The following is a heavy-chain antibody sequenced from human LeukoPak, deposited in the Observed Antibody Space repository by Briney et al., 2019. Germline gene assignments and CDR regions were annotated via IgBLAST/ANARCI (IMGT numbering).Heavy chain of an antibody. V-gene: IGHV3-66*02. CDR1: GFTVSSNY. CDR3: ARGNYGSGTYADYYGMDV. J-gene: IGHJ6*02. Sequence: GGSLRLSCAASGFTVSSNYMSWVRQAPGKGLEWVSVIYRGGSTYYSASVKGRFTISIDNSKNTLYVQMNSLRAEDTAVYYCARGNYGSGTYADYYGMDVWGQGTTVTVSS. D-gene: IGHD3-10*01. CDR2: IYRGGST.